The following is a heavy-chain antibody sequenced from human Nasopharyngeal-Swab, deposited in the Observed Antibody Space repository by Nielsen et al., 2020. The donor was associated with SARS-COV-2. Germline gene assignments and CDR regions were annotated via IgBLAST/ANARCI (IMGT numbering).Heavy chain of an antibody. CDR3: AGEVVVPSGGYNWFDP. Sequence: LTCAASGFTFSSYSMNWVRQAPGKGLEWVSYISSSSSTIYYADSVKGRFTISRDNAKNSLYLQMNSLRAEDTAVYYCAGEVVVPSGGYNWFDPWGQGTRVTVSS. V-gene: IGHV3-48*01. D-gene: IGHD2-2*01. CDR1: GFTFSSYS. J-gene: IGHJ5*02. CDR2: ISSSSSTI.